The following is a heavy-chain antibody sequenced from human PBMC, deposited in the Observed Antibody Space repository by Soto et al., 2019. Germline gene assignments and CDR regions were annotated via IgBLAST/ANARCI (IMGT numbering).Heavy chain of an antibody. D-gene: IGHD2-8*01. V-gene: IGHV3-23*01. CDR2: ISGSGSST. J-gene: IGHJ5*02. Sequence: EVQLSESGGGLVQPGGSLRLSCAASGFTFSSYAMSWVRQAPGKGLEWVSGISGSGSSTYYADSVKGRFTISRDNSKKTLYLQMNSLRDEDTAIYYCAKDPKSTIRFNWFDPWGQGTLVTVSS. CDR1: GFTFSSYA. CDR3: AKDPKSTIRFNWFDP.